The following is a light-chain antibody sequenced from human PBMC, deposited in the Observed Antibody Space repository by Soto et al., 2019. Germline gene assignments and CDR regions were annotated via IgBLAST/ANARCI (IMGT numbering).Light chain of an antibody. CDR3: MQSLELPRT. V-gene: IGKV2D-29*01. CDR2: EVS. Sequence: DIVMTQTPISLSVTPGQPTSISCKSSQSLLHSDGKTYLSWYLQKPGQPPQLLISEVSNRFSGVPDRFSGSGSGTDFTLKISRVEADDVGVYYCMQSLELPRTFGQGTKVDIK. CDR1: QSLLHSDGKTY. J-gene: IGKJ1*01.